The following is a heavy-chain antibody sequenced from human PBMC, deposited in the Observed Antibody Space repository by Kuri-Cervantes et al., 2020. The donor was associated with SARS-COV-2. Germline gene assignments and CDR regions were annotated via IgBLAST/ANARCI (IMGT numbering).Heavy chain of an antibody. V-gene: IGHV4-4*02. CDR2: IYHSGST. CDR1: GGSISSSNW. D-gene: IGHD3-3*01. CDR3: AGNYDFWSGYYGDLSAFDI. J-gene: IGHJ3*02. Sequence: GSLRLSCAVSGGSISSSNWWSWVRQPPGKGLEWIGEIYHSGSTNYNPSLKSRVTISVDKSKNQFSLKLSSVTAADTAVYYCAGNYDFWSGYYGDLSAFDIWGQGTMVTVSS.